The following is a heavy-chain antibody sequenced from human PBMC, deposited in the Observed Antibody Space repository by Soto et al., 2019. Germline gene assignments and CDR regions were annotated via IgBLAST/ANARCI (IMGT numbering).Heavy chain of an antibody. CDR2: IYYSGST. D-gene: IGHD6-19*01. J-gene: IGHJ5*02. CDR3: ARASGSGWENWFDP. V-gene: IGHV4-39*01. CDR1: GGSISSSSYY. Sequence: SETLSLTCTVSGGSISSSSYYWGWIRQPPGKGLEWIGSIYYSGSTYYNPSLKSRVTISVDTSKNQFSLKLSSVTAADTAVYYCARASGSGWENWFDPWGQGTLVTVSS.